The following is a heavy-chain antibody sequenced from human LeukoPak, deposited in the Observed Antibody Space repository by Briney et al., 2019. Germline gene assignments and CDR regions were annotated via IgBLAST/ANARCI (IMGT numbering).Heavy chain of an antibody. CDR3: ARGRTYYGDYFPRLYYFDY. Sequence: SETLSLTCTVSGGSISSSSYYWGWIRQPPGKGLEWIGSIYYSGSTYYNPSLKSRVTISVDTSKNQFSLKLSSVTAADTAVYYCARGRTYYGDYFPRLYYFDYWGQGTLVTVSS. V-gene: IGHV4-39*01. J-gene: IGHJ4*02. CDR1: GGSISSSSYY. CDR2: IYYSGST. D-gene: IGHD4-17*01.